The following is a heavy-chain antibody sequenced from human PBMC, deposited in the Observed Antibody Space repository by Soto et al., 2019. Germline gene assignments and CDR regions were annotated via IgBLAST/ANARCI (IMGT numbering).Heavy chain of an antibody. CDR3: ARDTGSYYLDS. V-gene: IGHV4-59*01. CDR1: GGSISSYF. Sequence: KPSETLSLTCTIYGGSISSYFWSWIRQPPGKGLEWIGYIHYSGTTVYSPSLKSRVTMSIDTSENQFTLNLTSVTAADTAVYYCARDTGSYYLDSWGQGSLVTVSS. J-gene: IGHJ4*01. D-gene: IGHD1-26*01. CDR2: IHYSGTT.